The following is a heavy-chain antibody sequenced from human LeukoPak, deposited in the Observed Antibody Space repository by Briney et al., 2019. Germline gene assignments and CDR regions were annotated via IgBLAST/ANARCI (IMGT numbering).Heavy chain of an antibody. CDR3: ARVAVYYYDSSGYYGEGFDY. D-gene: IGHD3-22*01. J-gene: IGHJ4*02. V-gene: IGHV1-46*01. Sequence: ASVKVSCKASGYTFTSCYMHWVRQAPGQWLEWMGIITPSGGSTSYAQKFQGRVTMTRDTSTSTVYMELSSLRSEDTAVYYCARVAVYYYDSSGYYGEGFDYWGQGTLVTVSS. CDR1: GYTFTSCY. CDR2: ITPSGGST.